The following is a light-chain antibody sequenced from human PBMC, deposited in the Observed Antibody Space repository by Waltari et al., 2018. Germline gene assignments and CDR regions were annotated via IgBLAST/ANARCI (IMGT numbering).Light chain of an antibody. CDR1: SLRSYD. CDR3: HSRVVSNVRGA. Sequence: SSELTQDPAVSVALGQTVRITCQGDSLRSYDASWYQQKPGQAPILVIYGKDNRPSGIPARISGSTLGNPASCTLTGSQAEDEADYYCHSRVVSNVRGAFGGGTKLTVL. CDR2: GKD. J-gene: IGLJ2*01. V-gene: IGLV3-19*01.